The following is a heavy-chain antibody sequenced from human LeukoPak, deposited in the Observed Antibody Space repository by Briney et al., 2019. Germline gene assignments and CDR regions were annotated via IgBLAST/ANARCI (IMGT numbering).Heavy chain of an antibody. CDR3: ARQMGNWGRGGSDY. CDR1: GYSFFSNYW. J-gene: IGHJ4*02. V-gene: IGHV5-51*01. Sequence: GESLTISCKAYGYSFFSNYWIAWVRQMPGKGLEWMGILYPGDSESRYSPSFQGQVTISVDKSISTAYLQWSNLEASDTAIYYCARQMGNWGRGGSDYWGQGTLVTVSS. D-gene: IGHD7-27*01. CDR2: LYPGDSES.